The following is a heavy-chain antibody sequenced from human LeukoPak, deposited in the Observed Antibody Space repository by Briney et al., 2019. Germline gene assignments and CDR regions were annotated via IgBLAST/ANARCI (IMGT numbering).Heavy chain of an antibody. J-gene: IGHJ5*02. CDR2: ISSSSSYI. D-gene: IGHD3-22*01. Sequence: KPGGSLRLSCAASGFTFSSYSMNWVRQAPGKGLEWVSSISSSSSYIYYADSVKGRFTISRDNAKNSLYLQMNSLRAEDTAVYYCARDNYYDSSGWMTRRLVNWFDPWGQGTLVTVSS. CDR3: ARDNYYDSSGWMTRRLVNWFDP. V-gene: IGHV3-21*01. CDR1: GFTFSSYS.